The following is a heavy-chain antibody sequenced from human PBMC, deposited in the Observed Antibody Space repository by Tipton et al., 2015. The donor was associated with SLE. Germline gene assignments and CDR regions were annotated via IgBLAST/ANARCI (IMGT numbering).Heavy chain of an antibody. D-gene: IGHD3-22*01. Sequence: TLSLTCTVSGASISSGSNYWSWIRQPPGKGLEWIGEINHSGSTNYNPSLKSRVTISVDTSKNQFSLKLSSVTAADTAVYYCARGLNYYDSSGYCPFYYMDVWGKGPRSPSP. CDR1: GASISSGSNY. V-gene: IGHV4-39*07. CDR2: INHSGST. CDR3: ARGLNYYDSSGYCPFYYMDV. J-gene: IGHJ6*03.